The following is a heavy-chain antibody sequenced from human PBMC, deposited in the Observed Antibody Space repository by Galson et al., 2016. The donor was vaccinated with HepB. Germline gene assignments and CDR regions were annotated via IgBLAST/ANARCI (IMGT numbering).Heavy chain of an antibody. CDR2: IFHIGST. D-gene: IGHD3-10*01. CDR3: ARAFYGAGSWFDP. J-gene: IGHJ5*02. V-gene: IGHV4-39*07. CDR1: GGPISSNRYY. Sequence: SETLSLTCTVSGGPISSNRYYWGWIRQPPGKGLEWIGSIFHIGSTYYNASLKSRVTISVDTSQNQFSLKLSSVTAADTAVYYCARAFYGAGSWFDPWGQGTLVTVSS.